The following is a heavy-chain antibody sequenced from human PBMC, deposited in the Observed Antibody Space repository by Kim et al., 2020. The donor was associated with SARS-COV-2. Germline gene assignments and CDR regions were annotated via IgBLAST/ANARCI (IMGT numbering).Heavy chain of an antibody. J-gene: IGHJ4*02. Sequence: SETLSLTCTVSGGSISSSSYYWGWIRQPPGKGLEWIGSIYYSGSTYYNPSLKSRVTISVDTSKNQFSLKLSSVTAADTAVYYCARQLPHSDYWGQGTLVTVSS. V-gene: IGHV4-39*01. CDR2: IYYSGST. CDR1: GGSISSSSYY. D-gene: IGHD2-15*01. CDR3: ARQLPHSDY.